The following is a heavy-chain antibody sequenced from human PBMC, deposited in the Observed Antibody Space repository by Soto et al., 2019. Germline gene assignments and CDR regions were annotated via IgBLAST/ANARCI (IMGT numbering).Heavy chain of an antibody. CDR2: ISSSGGST. D-gene: IGHD1-26*01. CDR1: GFTFSSYA. V-gene: IGHV3-23*01. J-gene: IGHJ4*02. CDR3: AKVKDQYGSSSDFDY. Sequence: EVQLLESGGGLVQPGGSLRLSCAASGFTFSSYAMSWVRQAPGKGLEWVSAISSSGGSTYYADSVKGRFTISRDNSKNTLYLQMNSLRAEDTAVYYCAKVKDQYGSSSDFDYWGQGTLVTVSS.